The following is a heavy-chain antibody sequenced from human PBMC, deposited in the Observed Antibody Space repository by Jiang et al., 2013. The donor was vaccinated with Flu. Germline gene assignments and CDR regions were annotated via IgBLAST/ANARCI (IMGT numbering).Heavy chain of an antibody. Sequence: IPIFGTASYAQKFQGRVTITADESTSTAYMELSSLRSEDTAVYYCARATSVVPAAIWWGQGTLVTVSS. CDR3: ARATSVVPAAIW. J-gene: IGHJ4*02. CDR2: IPIFGTA. D-gene: IGHD2-2*01. V-gene: IGHV1-69*01.